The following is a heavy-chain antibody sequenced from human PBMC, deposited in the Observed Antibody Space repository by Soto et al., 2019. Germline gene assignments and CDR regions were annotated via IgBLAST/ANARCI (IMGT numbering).Heavy chain of an antibody. Sequence: QVQVVESGGGVVQPGRSVRLSCAASGFTFSSYAMHWVRQAPGKGLEWVAVISYDGSNKYYADSVKGRFTISRDNSKNTLYLQMNSLRVEDTAVYYCARDRDSSGYFDYWGQGTLVTVSS. V-gene: IGHV3-30-3*01. D-gene: IGHD3-22*01. J-gene: IGHJ4*02. CDR2: ISYDGSNK. CDR3: ARDRDSSGYFDY. CDR1: GFTFSSYA.